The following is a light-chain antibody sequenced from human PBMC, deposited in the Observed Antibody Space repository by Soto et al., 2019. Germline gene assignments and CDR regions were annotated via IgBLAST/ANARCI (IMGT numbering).Light chain of an antibody. Sequence: QSALTQTASVSGSPGQSITISCTGTSSDVGSYNYVSWYQQHPGKAPKLMIFEVSNRPSGVSNRFSGSKSGNTASLTISGLQAEDEADYYCTSYTSGTYVFGTGTKLTVL. CDR3: TSYTSGTYV. CDR2: EVS. J-gene: IGLJ1*01. CDR1: SSDVGSYNY. V-gene: IGLV2-14*01.